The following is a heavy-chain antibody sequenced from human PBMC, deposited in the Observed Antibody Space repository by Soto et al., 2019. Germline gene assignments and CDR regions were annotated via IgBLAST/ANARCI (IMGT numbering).Heavy chain of an antibody. D-gene: IGHD3-10*01. CDR3: AKENHGSETYYNAFTY. Sequence: GGSLRLSCVASGFTFSTYAMNWVRQAPGKGLEWVSVIGGSGDSTHYADSVKGRFTISRDNSKNTLYLQMNSLRAEDTAVYYCAKENHGSETYYNAFTYWGQGALVTVSS. J-gene: IGHJ4*02. V-gene: IGHV3-23*01. CDR1: GFTFSTYA. CDR2: IGGSGDST.